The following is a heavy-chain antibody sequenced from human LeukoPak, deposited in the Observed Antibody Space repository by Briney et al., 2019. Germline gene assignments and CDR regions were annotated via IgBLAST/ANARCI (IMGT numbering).Heavy chain of an antibody. J-gene: IGHJ3*02. CDR3: ARARTMITFGGVRHAFDI. CDR2: IIPLLGVA. Sequence: SVKVSCKASGGTFSSYAFNWVRQAPGQGLEWVGRIIPLLGVANHAQKLQGRVTVTADPATNTAYMELSSLIPDDTAVYYCARARTMITFGGVRHAFDIWGQGTLVTVSS. D-gene: IGHD3-16*01. V-gene: IGHV1-69*04. CDR1: GGTFSSYA.